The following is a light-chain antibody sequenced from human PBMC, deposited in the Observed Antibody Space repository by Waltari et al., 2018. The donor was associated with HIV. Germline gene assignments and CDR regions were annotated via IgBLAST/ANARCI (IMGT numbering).Light chain of an antibody. CDR3: CSYAGTR. J-gene: IGLJ2*01. CDR2: EVS. Sequence: QSALTQPASVSGSPGQSITISCTGTSSDVGSYNLVSWYQQHPGKAPKLMIYEVSNRPSGVSNRFSGSKSGNTASLTISGLQAEDEADYYCCSYAGTRFGGGTKLTVL. CDR1: SSDVGSYNL. V-gene: IGLV2-23*02.